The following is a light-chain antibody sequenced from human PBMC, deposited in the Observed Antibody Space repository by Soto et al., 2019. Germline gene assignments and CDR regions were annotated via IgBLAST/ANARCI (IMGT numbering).Light chain of an antibody. V-gene: IGKV3-15*01. CDR3: QQYNNWPRGT. CDR2: GAS. CDR1: QSVSSN. Sequence: EIVMTNSPATLSVSQWEIATLSCRASQSVSSNLAWYQQKPGQAPRLLIYGASTRATGIPARFSGSGSGTEFTLTISSLQSEDFAVYDCQQYNNWPRGTFGQETKVDIK. J-gene: IGKJ1*01.